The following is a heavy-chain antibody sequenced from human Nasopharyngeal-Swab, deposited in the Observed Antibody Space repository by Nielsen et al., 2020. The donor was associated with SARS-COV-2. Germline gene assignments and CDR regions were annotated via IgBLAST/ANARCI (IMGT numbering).Heavy chain of an antibody. J-gene: IGHJ4*02. D-gene: IGHD5-18*01. Sequence: ASVKVSCKASGYTFTSYGSTWVRQAPGQGLEWMGWISAYNGNTNYAQKLQGRVTMTTDTSTSTAYMELRSLRSDDTAVYYCARVDTAMAASDYWGQGTLVTVSS. CDR2: ISAYNGNT. CDR1: GYTFTSYG. CDR3: ARVDTAMAASDY. V-gene: IGHV1-18*01.